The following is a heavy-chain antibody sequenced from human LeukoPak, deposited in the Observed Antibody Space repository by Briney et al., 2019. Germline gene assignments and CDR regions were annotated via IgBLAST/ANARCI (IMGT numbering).Heavy chain of an antibody. CDR1: GFTFSDYY. V-gene: IGHV3-11*04. CDR3: ARDHYDFWSGYYPPNVGMDV. J-gene: IGHJ6*02. Sequence: GGSLRLSCAASGFTFSDYYMSWIRQAPGKGLEWVSYISSSGSTIYYADSVKGRFTISRDNAKNTLYLQMNSLRAEDTAVYYCARDHYDFWSGYYPPNVGMDVWGQGTTVTVSS. D-gene: IGHD3-3*01. CDR2: ISSSGSTI.